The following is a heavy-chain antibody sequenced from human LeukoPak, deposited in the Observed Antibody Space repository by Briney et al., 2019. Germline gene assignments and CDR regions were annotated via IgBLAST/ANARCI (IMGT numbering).Heavy chain of an antibody. Sequence: SETLSLTCTVSGGSISSYYWSWIRQPPGKGLEWIGYIYYSGSTNYNPSLKSRVPISVDTSKNQFSLKLSSVTAADTAVYYCARSSLYYDILTGYYTRYYFDYWGQGTLVTVSS. CDR3: ARSSLYYDILTGYYTRYYFDY. J-gene: IGHJ4*02. CDR2: IYYSGST. CDR1: GGSISSYY. V-gene: IGHV4-59*01. D-gene: IGHD3-9*01.